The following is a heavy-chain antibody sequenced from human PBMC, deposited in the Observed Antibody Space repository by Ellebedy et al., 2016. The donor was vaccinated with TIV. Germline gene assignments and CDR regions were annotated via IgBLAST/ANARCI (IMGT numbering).Heavy chain of an antibody. CDR2: ISGSGGST. CDR1: GFTFSSYA. CDR3: AKVGFNIVVVPAAITLWGTRARKLTENAFDI. D-gene: IGHD2-2*01. V-gene: IGHV3-23*01. Sequence: GESLKISXAASGFTFSSYAMSWVRQAPGKGLEWVSAISGSGGSTYYADSVKGRFTISRDNSKNTLYLQMNSLRAEDTAVYYCAKVGFNIVVVPAAITLWGTRARKLTENAFDIWGQGTMVTVSS. J-gene: IGHJ3*02.